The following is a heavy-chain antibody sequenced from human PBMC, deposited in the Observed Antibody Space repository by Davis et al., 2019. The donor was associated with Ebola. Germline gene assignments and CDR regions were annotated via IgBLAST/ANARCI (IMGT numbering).Heavy chain of an antibody. CDR2: ISAYNGNT. CDR3: ARADYDILTGSYYYYGLGV. Sequence: ASVKVSCKASGYTFTSYGISWVRQAPGQGLEWMGWISAYNGNTNYAQKLQGRVTMTTDTSTSTAYMELRSLRSDDTAVYYCARADYDILTGSYYYYGLGVWGKGTTVTVSS. J-gene: IGHJ6*04. D-gene: IGHD3-9*01. V-gene: IGHV1-18*01. CDR1: GYTFTSYG.